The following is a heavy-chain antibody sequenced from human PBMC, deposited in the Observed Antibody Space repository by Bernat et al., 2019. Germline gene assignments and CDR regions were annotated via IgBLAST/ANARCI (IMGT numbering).Heavy chain of an antibody. V-gene: IGHV3-30*18. Sequence: QVQLVESGGGVVQPGRSPRLSCAASGFTFSSYGMHWVRQAPGKGLEWVAVISYDGSNKYYADSVKGRFTISRDNSKNTLYLQMNSLRAEDTAVYYCAKDLQLARDSLGGRFDPWGQGTLVTVSS. CDR3: AKDLQLARDSLGGRFDP. CDR2: ISYDGSNK. J-gene: IGHJ5*02. CDR1: GFTFSSYG. D-gene: IGHD6-13*01.